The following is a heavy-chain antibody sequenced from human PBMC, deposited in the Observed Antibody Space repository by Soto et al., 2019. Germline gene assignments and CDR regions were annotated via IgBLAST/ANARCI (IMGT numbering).Heavy chain of an antibody. CDR3: ARGEQYSGRIFDY. J-gene: IGHJ4*02. D-gene: IGHD1-26*01. CDR1: GDSVSSSSAA. Sequence: SQTLSLTCGISGDSVSSSSAAWNWLRQSPSRGLEWLGRTYYRSKWYNDYAVSVESRITINPDTSKNHFSLQLNFVTPEDTAVYFCARGEQYSGRIFDYWGQGTQVTVSS. V-gene: IGHV6-1*01. CDR2: TYYRSKWYN.